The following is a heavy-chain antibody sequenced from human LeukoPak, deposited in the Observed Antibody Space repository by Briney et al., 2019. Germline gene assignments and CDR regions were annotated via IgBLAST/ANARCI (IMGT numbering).Heavy chain of an antibody. V-gene: IGHV3-11*01. Sequence: GGSLRLSCAASGFIFSDYSMSWIRQAPGKGLDWISHISSSGDTIYYADSVKGRFTISKDNAQNSLYLQMNSLRAGDTAVYYCARRHTNTWYLDYWGQGTLVTVSS. D-gene: IGHD3-16*02. CDR1: GFIFSDYS. CDR2: ISSSGDTI. CDR3: ARRHTNTWYLDY. J-gene: IGHJ4*02.